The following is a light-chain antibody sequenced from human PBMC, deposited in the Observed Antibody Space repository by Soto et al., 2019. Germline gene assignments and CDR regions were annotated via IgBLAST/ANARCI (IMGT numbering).Light chain of an antibody. V-gene: IGLV2-14*01. CDR2: EVS. CDR1: SSDVGGYNY. CDR3: SSYTSSSTLHV. Sequence: QSALTQPASVSGSPGQSITISCTGTSSDVGGYNYVSWYQQHPGKAPKLMIYEVSNRPSGVSNRFSGSKSGNTASLTISGLQAEDEADYYRSSYTSSSTLHVFGTGTKVTVL. J-gene: IGLJ1*01.